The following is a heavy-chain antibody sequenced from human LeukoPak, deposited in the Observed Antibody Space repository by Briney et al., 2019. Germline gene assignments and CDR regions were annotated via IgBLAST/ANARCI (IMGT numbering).Heavy chain of an antibody. V-gene: IGHV4-39*01. J-gene: IGHJ4*02. CDR3: ARGDGRDGYKGRLDY. D-gene: IGHD5-24*01. CDR2: IYYSGST. CDR1: GGSISSGSYY. Sequence: KPSETLSLTCTVSGGSISSGSYYWAWIRQPPGKGLEWIGTIYYSGSTYYTPSLKTRVTISIDTSKNQFSLKMSSVTAADTAVYYCARGDGRDGYKGRLDYWGQGTLVTVSS.